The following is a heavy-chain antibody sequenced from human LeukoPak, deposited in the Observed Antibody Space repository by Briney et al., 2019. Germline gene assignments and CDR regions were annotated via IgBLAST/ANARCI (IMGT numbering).Heavy chain of an antibody. D-gene: IGHD3-3*01. Sequence: SETLSLTCTVSGGSISSGDYYWSWIRQPPGKGLEWIGYIYYSGSTYYNPSLKSRVTISVDTSKNQFYLKLSSVTAADTAVYYCARTKRDLYDFWSGYDSYYYYYMDVWGKGTTVTVSS. J-gene: IGHJ6*03. CDR2: IYYSGST. V-gene: IGHV4-30-4*08. CDR1: GGSISSGDYY. CDR3: ARTKRDLYDFWSGYDSYYYYYMDV.